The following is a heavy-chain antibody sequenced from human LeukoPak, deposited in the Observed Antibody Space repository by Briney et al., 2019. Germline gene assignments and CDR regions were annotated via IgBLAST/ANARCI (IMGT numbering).Heavy chain of an antibody. Sequence: GGSLRLSCAASGFTFSSYSMNWVRQAPGKGLEWVSYISSSSSTIYYADSVKGRFTISRDNAKNSLYLQMNSLRAEDTAVYYCARVFRSGSYPSRDAFDIWGQGTMVTVSS. J-gene: IGHJ3*02. V-gene: IGHV3-48*01. CDR3: ARVFRSGSYPSRDAFDI. CDR1: GFTFSSYS. D-gene: IGHD1-26*01. CDR2: ISSSSSTI.